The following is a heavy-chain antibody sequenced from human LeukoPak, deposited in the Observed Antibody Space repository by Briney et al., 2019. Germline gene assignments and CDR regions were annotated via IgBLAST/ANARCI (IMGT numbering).Heavy chain of an antibody. D-gene: IGHD3-10*01. J-gene: IGHJ4*02. CDR3: ARDMVGEITMVRGVITPTYYFDY. CDR1: GYTFTNYY. Sequence: ASVKVSCKASGYTFTNYYMHWVRQAPGQGLEWMGIINPSGGSTSYAQKFQGRVTMTRDTSTSTVYMELSSLRSEDTAVYYCARDMVGEITMVRGVITPTYYFDYWGQGTLVTVSS. V-gene: IGHV1-46*01. CDR2: INPSGGST.